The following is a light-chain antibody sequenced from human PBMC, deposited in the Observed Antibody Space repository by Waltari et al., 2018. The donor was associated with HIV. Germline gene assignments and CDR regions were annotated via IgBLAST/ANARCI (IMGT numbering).Light chain of an antibody. Sequence: EVVFTQSPAPPPLSPGDTATLSCRASQSVSSTYLAWYQHKVGQAPRLLIYATSSRATGIPDRFSGSGSGTDFTLSISRLEPEDFAVYYWQQCGTSPRTFGQGTKVEIK. CDR1: QSVSSTY. J-gene: IGKJ1*01. CDR3: QQCGTSPRT. V-gene: IGKV3-20*01. CDR2: ATS.